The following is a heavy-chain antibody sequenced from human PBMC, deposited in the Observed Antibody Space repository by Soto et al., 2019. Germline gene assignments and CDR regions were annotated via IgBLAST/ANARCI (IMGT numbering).Heavy chain of an antibody. J-gene: IGHJ6*02. V-gene: IGHV4-4*07. D-gene: IGHD1-26*01. CDR3: ARDGPRHLGVFPLVYGMDV. Sequence: SETLSLPCTVSGDSITSYFWTWIRQPAGKGLECIGRIYTNGSSNSNPSLKSRVTMSIDTSKSQFSLKLTSVTAADTAVYYCARDGPRHLGVFPLVYGMDVWGQGTTVTVSS. CDR2: IYTNGSS. CDR1: GDSITSYF.